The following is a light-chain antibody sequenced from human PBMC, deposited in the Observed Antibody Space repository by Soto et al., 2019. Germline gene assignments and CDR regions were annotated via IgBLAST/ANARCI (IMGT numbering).Light chain of an antibody. CDR2: AAS. CDR1: QSVGGNY. V-gene: IGKV3-20*01. Sequence: EIVLTQSPGTLSLSPGERATLSCRASQSVGGNYLAWYQQKPGQAPRLLVYAASTRATGIPDRFSGSGSGTDFSLTISRLEPEDFAVYYCQQYGSSLRTFGQGTKREIK. CDR3: QQYGSSLRT. J-gene: IGKJ2*01.